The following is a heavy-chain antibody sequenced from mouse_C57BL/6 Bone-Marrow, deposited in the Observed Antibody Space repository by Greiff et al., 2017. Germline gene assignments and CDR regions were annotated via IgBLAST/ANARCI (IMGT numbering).Heavy chain of an antibody. J-gene: IGHJ3*01. CDR3: TRSAY. V-gene: IGHV14-4*01. Sequence: EVQLLESGAELVRPGASLKLSCTASGFNIKDDYMHWVQQRPEQGLGWIGWIDPENGATEYASKFQGKATITVDTSSNTAYLQLSSLTSGDTALYYCTRSAYWGRGTRVTVSA. CDR2: IDPENGAT. CDR1: GFNIKDDY.